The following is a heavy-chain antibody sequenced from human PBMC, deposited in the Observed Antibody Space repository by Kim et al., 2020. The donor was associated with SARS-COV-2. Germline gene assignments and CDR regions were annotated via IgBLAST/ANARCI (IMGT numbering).Heavy chain of an antibody. Sequence: GESLKISCKGSGYNFSKFWIAWVRQMPGKGLEWMGVIYPGDSDTRYSPSFQGQVIISADKSISTAYLQWSSLKASDTAMYFCARPLEAGYSSGFAYWGRGTLVTVSS. CDR1: GYNFSKFW. V-gene: IGHV5-51*01. J-gene: IGHJ4*02. D-gene: IGHD6-25*01. CDR2: IYPGDSDT. CDR3: ARPLEAGYSSGFAY.